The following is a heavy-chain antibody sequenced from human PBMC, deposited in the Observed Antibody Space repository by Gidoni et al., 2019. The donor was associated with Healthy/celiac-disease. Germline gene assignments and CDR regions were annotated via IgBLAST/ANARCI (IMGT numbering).Heavy chain of an antibody. CDR1: GYTFTSYY. D-gene: IGHD2-21*01. CDR2: INPSGGST. CDR3: ARSYCGGELNYYYYGMDV. V-gene: IGHV1-46*01. J-gene: IGHJ6*02. Sequence: QVQLVQSGAEVKKPGASVKVSCKASGYTFTSYYMHWVRQAPGQGLEWMGIINPSGGSTSYAQKFQGRVTMTRDTSTSTVYMELSSLRSEDTAVYYCARSYCGGELNYYYYGMDVWGQGTTVTVSS.